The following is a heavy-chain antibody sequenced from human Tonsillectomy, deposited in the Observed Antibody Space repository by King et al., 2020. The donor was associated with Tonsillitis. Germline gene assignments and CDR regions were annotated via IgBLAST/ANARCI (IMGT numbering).Heavy chain of an antibody. CDR3: ARGGYMVRGALDV. V-gene: IGHV2-70*01. Sequence: TLKESGPALVKPTQTLTLTCTFSCFSPSTSGMCVCWIRQPPGKALGWLALVDWCDGKYYSTTLKTRLTISKDTSKKQVVLTMTNMDPVDTATYYCARGGYMVRGALDVWGQGTTVTVSS. D-gene: IGHD3-10*01. CDR2: VDWCDGK. CDR1: CFSPSTSGMC. J-gene: IGHJ6*02.